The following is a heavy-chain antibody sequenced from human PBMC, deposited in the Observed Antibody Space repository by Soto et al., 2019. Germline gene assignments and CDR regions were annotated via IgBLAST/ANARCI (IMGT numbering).Heavy chain of an antibody. CDR3: AKGESSVSARDFDP. CDR1: GFTFNNYA. D-gene: IGHD3-22*01. J-gene: IGHJ5*02. V-gene: IGHV3-23*01. Sequence: DVQLLESGGDLAQPGGSLRLSCEASGFTFNNYAIAWVSQAPGKGLEWVSGITSSGAAYYADSVKGRFTISRDNSKNTLYLQMNSLRAEDTAVYYCAKGESSVSARDFDPWGQGTLVTVSS. CDR2: ITSSGAA.